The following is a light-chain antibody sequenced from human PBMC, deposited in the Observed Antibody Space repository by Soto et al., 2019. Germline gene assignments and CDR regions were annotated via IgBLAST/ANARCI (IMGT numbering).Light chain of an antibody. CDR1: SSDVGAYDF. CDR2: EVS. CDR3: SSHTTSNTRV. Sequence: QSVLTQPASVSGSPGQSIAISCTGTSSDVGAYDFVSWYQQHPDKAPKLLIYEVSNRSSGVSYRFSGSKSVNTATLTISGLQAEDEADYYCSSHTTSNTRVFGTGTKV. V-gene: IGLV2-14*03. J-gene: IGLJ1*01.